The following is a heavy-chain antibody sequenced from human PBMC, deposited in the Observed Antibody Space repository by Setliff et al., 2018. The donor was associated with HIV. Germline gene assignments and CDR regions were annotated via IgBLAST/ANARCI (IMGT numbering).Heavy chain of an antibody. CDR3: AREPFYGDLDY. CDR1: GDSISGYY. CDR2: IYYSGNT. V-gene: IGHV4-59*01. J-gene: IGHJ4*02. D-gene: IGHD4-17*01. Sequence: SETLSLTCTSSGDSISGYYWSWIRQPAGKGLEWIGWIYYSGNTRYNPSLKSRVTISLDTSKNRFSLQLTSVTAADTAVYYCAREPFYGDLDYWGQGTLVTVSS.